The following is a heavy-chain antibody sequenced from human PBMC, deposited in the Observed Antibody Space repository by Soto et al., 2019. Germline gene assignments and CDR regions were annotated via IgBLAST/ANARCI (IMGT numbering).Heavy chain of an antibody. CDR1: GFTFSSYG. Sequence: GGSLRLSCAASGFTFSSYGMHWVRQAPGKGLEWVAVIWYDGSNKYYADSVKGRFTISRDNSKNTLYLQMNSLRAEDTAVYYCARDDGDIVVVPAAGDGEGNYYYGMDVWGQGTTVTVSS. J-gene: IGHJ6*02. CDR2: IWYDGSNK. CDR3: ARDDGDIVVVPAAGDGEGNYYYGMDV. D-gene: IGHD2-2*01. V-gene: IGHV3-33*01.